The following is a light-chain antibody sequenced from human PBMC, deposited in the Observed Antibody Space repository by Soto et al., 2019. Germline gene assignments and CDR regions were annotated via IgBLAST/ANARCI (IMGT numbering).Light chain of an antibody. Sequence: SALTQPASVSGSPGQSINISCTGTSSDVGAYNYVSWYQHHPGKAPKLLIYDVSHRPSGVSNRFSGSKSGNTASLTISGLQAEDEADYYCSSYTSSRTVVFGGGTKLTVL. CDR1: SSDVGAYNY. V-gene: IGLV2-14*03. CDR3: SSYTSSRTVV. CDR2: DVS. J-gene: IGLJ2*01.